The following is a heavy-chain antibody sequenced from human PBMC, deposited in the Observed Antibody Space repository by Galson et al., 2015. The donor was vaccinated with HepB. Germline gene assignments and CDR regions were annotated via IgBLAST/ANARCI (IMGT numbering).Heavy chain of an antibody. D-gene: IGHD5-24*01. CDR3: ARGYVEMATITVCGEFDY. CDR2: ISSSSSTI. V-gene: IGHV3-48*02. J-gene: IGHJ4*02. CDR1: GFTFSSYS. Sequence: SLRLSCAASGFTFSSYSMNWVRQAPGKGLEWVSYISSSSSTIYYADSVKGRFTISRDNAKNSLYLQMNSLRDEDTAVYYCARGYVEMATITVCGEFDYWGQGTLVTVSS.